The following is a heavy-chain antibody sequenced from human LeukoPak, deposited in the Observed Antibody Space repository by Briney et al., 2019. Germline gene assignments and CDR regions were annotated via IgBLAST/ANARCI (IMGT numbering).Heavy chain of an antibody. V-gene: IGHV3-23*01. CDR1: GFTFSNYG. Sequence: GRSLRLFCAASGFTFSNYGMHWVRQAPGKGLEWVSAISGSGGSTYYADSVKGRFTISRDNSKNTLYLQMNSLRVEDTAVYYCAKDRRVGATAYYFDYWGQGTLVTVSS. J-gene: IGHJ4*02. CDR2: ISGSGGST. D-gene: IGHD1-26*01. CDR3: AKDRRVGATAYYFDY.